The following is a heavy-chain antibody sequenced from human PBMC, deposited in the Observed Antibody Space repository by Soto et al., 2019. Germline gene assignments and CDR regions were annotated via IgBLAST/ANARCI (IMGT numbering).Heavy chain of an antibody. Sequence: KTSETLSLTCAVYGGSVNGYYWNWIRQPPGKGLEWIGEINHTGGTHYNPSLKSRVTMSVDTSKNQFSLKLSSVTAADTAVYYCARGQSTVTTDYFDYWGQGTLVTVSS. D-gene: IGHD4-17*01. J-gene: IGHJ4*02. CDR3: ARGQSTVTTDYFDY. CDR2: INHTGGT. CDR1: GGSVNGYY. V-gene: IGHV4-34*09.